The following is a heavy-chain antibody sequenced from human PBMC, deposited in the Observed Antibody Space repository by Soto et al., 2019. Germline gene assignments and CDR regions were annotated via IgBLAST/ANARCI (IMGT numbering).Heavy chain of an antibody. J-gene: IGHJ5*02. CDR3: ARVDSSGWYDWFDP. D-gene: IGHD6-19*01. CDR2: ISSSSSYI. CDR1: GFTFSSYS. Sequence: PGGSLRLSCAASGFTFSSYSMNWVRQAPGKGLEWVSSISSSSSYIYYADSVKGRFTISRDNAKNSLYLQMNSLRAEDTAVYYCARVDSSGWYDWFDPWGQGTLVTVSS. V-gene: IGHV3-21*01.